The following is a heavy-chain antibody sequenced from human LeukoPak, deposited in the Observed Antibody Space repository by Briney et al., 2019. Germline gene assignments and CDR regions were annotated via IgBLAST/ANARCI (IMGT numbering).Heavy chain of an antibody. J-gene: IGHJ3*02. V-gene: IGHV5-51*01. CDR1: GYSFTSYW. Sequence: GESLKISCKGSGYSFTSYWIGWVRQMPGKGLEWMGIIYPGDSDTRYSPSFQGQVTISADKSISTAYLQWSSLKASDTAMYYCARLTVRGYYDSSGYPSDAFDIWGQGTMVTVSS. D-gene: IGHD3-22*01. CDR2: IYPGDSDT. CDR3: ARLTVRGYYDSSGYPSDAFDI.